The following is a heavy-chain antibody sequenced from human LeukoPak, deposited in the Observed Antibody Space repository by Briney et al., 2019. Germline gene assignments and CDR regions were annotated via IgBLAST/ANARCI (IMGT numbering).Heavy chain of an antibody. Sequence: ASVKVSCKASGYTFTSYGISWVRRAPGQGLEWMGWISAYNGNTNYAQKLQGRVTMTTDTSTSTAYMELRSLRSDDTAVYYCARRYCSSTSCYFAFDPWGQGTLVTVSS. V-gene: IGHV1-18*01. J-gene: IGHJ5*02. CDR1: GYTFTSYG. D-gene: IGHD2-2*01. CDR2: ISAYNGNT. CDR3: ARRYCSSTSCYFAFDP.